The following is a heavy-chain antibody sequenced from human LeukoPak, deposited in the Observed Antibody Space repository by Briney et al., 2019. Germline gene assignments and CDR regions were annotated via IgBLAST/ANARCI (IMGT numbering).Heavy chain of an antibody. J-gene: IGHJ4*02. Sequence: SQTLSLTCTVSGGSISSGSYYWSWIRQPAGKGLEWIGRIYTSGSTNYNPSLKSRVTISVDTSKNQFSLKLSSVTAADTAVYYCARVLVVTHALIDYWGQGTLVTVSS. CDR3: ARVLVVTHALIDY. D-gene: IGHD2-15*01. CDR2: IYTSGST. V-gene: IGHV4-61*02. CDR1: GGSISSGSYY.